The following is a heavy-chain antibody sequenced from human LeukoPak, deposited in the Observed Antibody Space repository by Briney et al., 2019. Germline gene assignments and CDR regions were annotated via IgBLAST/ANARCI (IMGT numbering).Heavy chain of an antibody. CDR2: ISWNSGSI. Sequence: SGGSPRLSCAASGFTFYDYAMHWVRQAPGKGLEWVSGISWNSGSIGYADSVKGRFTISRDNAKNSLYLQMNSLRTEDTALYYCAKDSGYQTMYYYYMDVWGKGTTVTVSS. CDR1: GFTFYDYA. CDR3: AKDSGYQTMYYYYMDV. D-gene: IGHD2-2*01. V-gene: IGHV3-9*01. J-gene: IGHJ6*03.